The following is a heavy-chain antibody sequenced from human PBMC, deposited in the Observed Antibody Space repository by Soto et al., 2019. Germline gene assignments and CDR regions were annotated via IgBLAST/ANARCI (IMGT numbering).Heavy chain of an antibody. CDR3: ARTISESPAWFDP. V-gene: IGHV4-31*03. CDR2: IYYSGST. D-gene: IGHD3-3*01. J-gene: IGHJ5*02. Sequence: SEALSLTCTVSGGSISSGGYYWSWIRQHPGKGLEWIGYIYYSGSTYYNPSLKSRVTISVDTSKNQFSLKLSSVTAADTAVYYCARTISESPAWFDPWGQGTLVTVSS. CDR1: GGSISSGGYY.